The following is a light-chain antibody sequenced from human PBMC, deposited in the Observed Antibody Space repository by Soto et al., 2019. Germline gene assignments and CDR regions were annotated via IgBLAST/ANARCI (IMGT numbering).Light chain of an antibody. CDR2: DAS. V-gene: IGKV1-39*01. CDR1: QNINNY. J-gene: IGKJ4*01. CDR3: QQIYSAPLT. Sequence: DIQMTQSPSSLSASVGDRVTITCQASQNINNYLNWYQQKPGRAPKLLIYDASNLEAGVPSRFRGSGSGTEFTLSISSLQPEDFATYFCQQIYSAPLTFGGGTKVDIK.